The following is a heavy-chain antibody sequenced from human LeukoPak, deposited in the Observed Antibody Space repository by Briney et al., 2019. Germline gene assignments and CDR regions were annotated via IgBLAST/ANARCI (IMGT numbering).Heavy chain of an antibody. J-gene: IGHJ4*02. CDR1: GFTFSSYG. CDR2: ISYDGSNK. CDR3: AKLYGSGSYYNNYADY. Sequence: GGSLRLSCAASGFTFSSYGMHWVRQAPGKGLEWVAVISYDGSNKYYADSVEGRFTISRDNSKNTLYLQMNSLRAEDTAVYYCAKLYGSGSYYNNYADYWGQGTLVTVSS. D-gene: IGHD3-10*01. V-gene: IGHV3-30*18.